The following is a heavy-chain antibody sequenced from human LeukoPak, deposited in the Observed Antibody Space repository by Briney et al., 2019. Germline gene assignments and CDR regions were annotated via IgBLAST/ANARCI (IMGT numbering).Heavy chain of an antibody. J-gene: IGHJ4*02. Sequence: PSETLSLTCTVSGVSINTYFWSWIRQTPGKGLEWIGYRHHSGSTDYNPSLKSRVTTSLDPSKSQFSLRLTSLTSADTAVYFCARGLPVTASFYFDYWGQGTLVTVSS. CDR1: GVSINTYF. D-gene: IGHD2-21*02. CDR3: ARGLPVTASFYFDY. CDR2: RHHSGST. V-gene: IGHV4-59*01.